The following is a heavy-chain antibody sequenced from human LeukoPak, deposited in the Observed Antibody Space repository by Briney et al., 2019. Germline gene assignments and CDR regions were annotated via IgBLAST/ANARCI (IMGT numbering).Heavy chain of an antibody. J-gene: IGHJ3*02. CDR3: ARDSGSAAFDI. V-gene: IGHV3-21*01. CDR2: ISSSSSYI. D-gene: IGHD3-10*01. CDR1: GFTVSSYS. Sequence: GESLRLSCAASGFTVSSYSMNWVRQAPGKGLEWVSSISSSSSYIYYADSVKGRFSISRDNAKNTLYLQMNSLRAEDTAVYYCARDSGSAAFDIWGQGTMVTVSS.